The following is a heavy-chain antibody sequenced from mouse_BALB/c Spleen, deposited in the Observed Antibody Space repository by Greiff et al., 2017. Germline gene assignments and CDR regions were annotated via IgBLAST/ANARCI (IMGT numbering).Heavy chain of an antibody. CDR3: AREDGNYWFAD. D-gene: IGHD2-1*01. CDR1: GFTFSSYA. CDR2: ISSGGSYT. Sequence: EVQVVESGGGLVKPGGSLKLSCAASGFTFSSYAMSWVRQSPEKRLEWVAVISSGGSYTYYPDTVTGRFTISRDNAKNTLYLEMSSLRSEDTAMYYCAREDGNYWFADWGQGTLVTVSA. V-gene: IGHV5-9-4*01. J-gene: IGHJ3*01.